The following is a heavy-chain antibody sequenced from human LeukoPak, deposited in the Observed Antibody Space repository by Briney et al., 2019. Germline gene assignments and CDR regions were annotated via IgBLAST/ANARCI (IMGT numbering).Heavy chain of an antibody. V-gene: IGHV4-34*01. CDR3: ARVLSGSYFPYYYGMDV. Sequence: SETLSLTCAVYGGSFSGYYWSWIRQPPGKRLEWIGEINHSGSTNYNPSLKSRVTISVDTSKNQFSLKLSSVTAADTAVYYCARVLSGSYFPYYYGMDVWGQGTTVTVSS. CDR1: GGSFSGYY. D-gene: IGHD1-26*01. CDR2: INHSGST. J-gene: IGHJ6*02.